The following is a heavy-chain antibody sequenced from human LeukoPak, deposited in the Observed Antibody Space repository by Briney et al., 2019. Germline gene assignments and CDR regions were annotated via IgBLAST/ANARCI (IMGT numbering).Heavy chain of an antibody. D-gene: IGHD2-8*02. CDR2: ISGSGDRT. J-gene: IGHJ3*02. V-gene: IGHV3-23*01. CDR3: AKDLRNIRTLVDLQMI. CDR1: GFTFSNYG. Sequence: GGSLRLSCIASGFTFSNYGMSWVRQAPGKGLEWVSIISGSGDRTLHADSVKGRFTVSRDNSRNTVYLQMNSLRAEDTAVYYCAKDLRNIRTLVDLQMIWGQGTLVIVSS.